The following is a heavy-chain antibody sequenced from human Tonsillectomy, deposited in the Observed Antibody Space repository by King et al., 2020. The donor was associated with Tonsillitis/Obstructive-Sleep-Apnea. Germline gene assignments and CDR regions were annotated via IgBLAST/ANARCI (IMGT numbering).Heavy chain of an antibody. V-gene: IGHV3-11*05. CDR2: ITSSSSYT. CDR3: ARGPGYCSSTSCRGHFDY. D-gene: IGHD2-2*01. J-gene: IGHJ4*02. CDR1: GFTFTDYY. Sequence: QLVESGGGLVKPGGSLRVSCAASGFTFTDYYMSWIRQAPGKGLEWVSYITSSSSYTNYADSVKGRFTISRDNAKNSLYLQMNSLRAEDTAVYYCARGPGYCSSTSCRGHFDYWGQGTLVTVSS.